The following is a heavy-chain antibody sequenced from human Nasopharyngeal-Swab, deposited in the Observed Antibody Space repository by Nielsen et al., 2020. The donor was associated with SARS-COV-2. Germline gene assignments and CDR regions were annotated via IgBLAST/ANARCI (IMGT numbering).Heavy chain of an antibody. J-gene: IGHJ5*02. CDR3: ARGVPITLVGVVSSGGNQFDP. CDR1: GCPASSSNW. CDR2: IYQSGST. V-gene: IGHV4-4*02. D-gene: IGHD3-3*01. Sequence: SETLSLPCAAFGCPASSSNWWSWVSQPPRKWLEWLGEIYQSGSTNYNPSLKSGVTISVDKSKNQFSLKLSSVTAADTAVYYCARGVPITLVGVVSSGGNQFDPWGQGTLVTVSS.